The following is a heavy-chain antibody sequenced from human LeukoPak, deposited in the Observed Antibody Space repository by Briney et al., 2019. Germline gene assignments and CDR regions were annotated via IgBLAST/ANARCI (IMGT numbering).Heavy chain of an antibody. CDR1: GFTFNNYA. Sequence: GGSLRLSCVASGFTFNNYAMHWVRQAPGKGREWVSTINGIGAATYYADSFKGRFLISRDDSTSTVYLRMNKLRVEDSGLYYCANGLAASGNFLLRDYYYFIDVWGKGTTVIVS. CDR3: ANGLAASGNFLLRDYYYFIDV. D-gene: IGHD1-26*01. CDR2: INGIGAAT. J-gene: IGHJ6*03. V-gene: IGHV3-23*01.